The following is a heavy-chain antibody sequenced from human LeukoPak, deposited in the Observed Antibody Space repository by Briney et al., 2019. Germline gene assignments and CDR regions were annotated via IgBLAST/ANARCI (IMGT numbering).Heavy chain of an antibody. CDR3: VGTKLWLSFDS. V-gene: IGHV4-59*01. Sequence: ASETLSLTRTVSGHSISTKYWSWIRQPPGKGPEWLGYIYYAGTTNYHPPLKGRFTISVDTSKRHFSLRLRSVTSADTAVYYCVGTKLWLSFDSWGQGTLITVSS. J-gene: IGHJ4*02. CDR2: IYYAGTT. CDR1: GHSISTKY. D-gene: IGHD5-18*01.